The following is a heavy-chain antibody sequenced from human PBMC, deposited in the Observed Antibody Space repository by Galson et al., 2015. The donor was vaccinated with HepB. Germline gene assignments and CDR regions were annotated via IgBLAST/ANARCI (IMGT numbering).Heavy chain of an antibody. CDR3: ASSGVGATTLVVY. V-gene: IGHV1-3*01. CDR2: INAGNGNT. D-gene: IGHD1-26*01. CDR1: GYTFTSYA. Sequence: SVKVSCKASGYTFTSYAMHWVRQAPGQRLEWMGWINAGNGNTKYSQKFQGRVTITRDTSASTAYMELSSLRSEDTAVYYCASSGVGATTLVVYWGQGTLVTVSS. J-gene: IGHJ4*02.